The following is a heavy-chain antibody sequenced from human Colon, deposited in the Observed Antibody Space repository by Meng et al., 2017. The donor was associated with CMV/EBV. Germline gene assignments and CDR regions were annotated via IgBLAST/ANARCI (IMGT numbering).Heavy chain of an antibody. CDR2: IIPASGFA. J-gene: IGHJ6*02. CDR1: ADIFSNSA. CDR3: ARESRNNWNYYYYYGMGV. Sequence: SVKVSCKPSADIFSNSAINWIRQAPGQGLEWVGGIIPASGFANYAQTLQGRVTITADESTSSVYMDLNSLRSEDTAIYYCARESRNNWNYYYYYGMGVWGQGTTVTVSS. V-gene: IGHV1-69*13. D-gene: IGHD1-20*01.